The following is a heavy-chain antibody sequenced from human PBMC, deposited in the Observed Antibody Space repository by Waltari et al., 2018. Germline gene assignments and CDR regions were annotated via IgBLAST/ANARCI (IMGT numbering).Heavy chain of an antibody. CDR2: INHSGST. V-gene: IGHV4-34*01. D-gene: IGHD5-18*01. J-gene: IGHJ4*02. CDR1: GGSFSGYY. Sequence: QVQLQQWGAGLLKPSETLSLTCAVYGGSFSGYYWSWIRQPPGKGLEWIGEINHSGSTNYNPSLKSRVTISVDTSKNQFSLKLSSVTAADTAVYYCARSRDTAMDLDYWARERWSPSPQ. CDR3: ARSRDTAMDLDY.